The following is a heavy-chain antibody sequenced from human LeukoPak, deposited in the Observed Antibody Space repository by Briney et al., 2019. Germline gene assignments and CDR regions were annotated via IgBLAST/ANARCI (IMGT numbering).Heavy chain of an antibody. V-gene: IGHV3-23*01. CDR2: LNRDSGIT. Sequence: PGGSLRLSCAASGFTFSSYGLSWVRQAPGKGLEWVSGLNRDSGITYDADSVKGRFTTSRDTSHNTVYLQMNSLRAEDTAVYYCARLATVTTWGANDSVSNWGQGTLVTVSS. D-gene: IGHD4-11*01. CDR1: GFTFSSYG. CDR3: ARLATVTTWGANDSVSN. J-gene: IGHJ4*02.